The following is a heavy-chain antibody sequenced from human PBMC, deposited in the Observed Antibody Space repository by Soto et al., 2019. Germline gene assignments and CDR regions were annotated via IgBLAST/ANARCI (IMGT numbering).Heavy chain of an antibody. CDR2: IYYSGST. J-gene: IGHJ4*02. CDR3: ARVDKRYLDAVDY. CDR1: GGSITSRSHY. Sequence: QLQLQESGPGLVKPSETLSLTCTVSGGSITSRSHYWGWIRQPPGKGLDWIGGIYYSGSTYYNPSLKSRVTISVDTSKNQFSLKLSSVTAADTAVFYCARVDKRYLDAVDYWGQGTLVTVSS. V-gene: IGHV4-39*01. D-gene: IGHD1-1*01.